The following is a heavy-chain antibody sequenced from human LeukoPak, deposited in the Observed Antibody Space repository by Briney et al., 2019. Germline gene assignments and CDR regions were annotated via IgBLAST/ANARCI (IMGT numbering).Heavy chain of an antibody. CDR2: IYYSGST. D-gene: IGHD3-3*02. CDR3: ARAFYPGYYSYMAV. J-gene: IGHJ6*03. Sequence: SETLSLTCTVSGVSISGNYWSWIRQPPGKGLEWIGYIYYSGSTNYNPSLKSRVTISVDTSKNQFSLELSSVTAADTAVYYCARAFYPGYYSYMAVWGKGTTVTVSS. CDR1: GVSISGNY. V-gene: IGHV4-59*01.